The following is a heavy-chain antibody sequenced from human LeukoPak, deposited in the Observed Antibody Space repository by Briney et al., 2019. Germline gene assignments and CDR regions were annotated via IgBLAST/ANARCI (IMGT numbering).Heavy chain of an antibody. CDR3: ARGLRDPYYYYYYMDV. J-gene: IGHJ6*03. CDR1: GYTFTSYG. V-gene: IGHV1-18*01. CDR2: ISAYNGNT. Sequence: GASVKVSCKASGYTFTSYGISWVRQAPGQGLEWMGWISAYNGNTNYAQKLQGRVTMTRDTSTSTVYMELSSLRSEDTAVYYCARGLRDPYYYYYYMDVWGKGTTVTISS.